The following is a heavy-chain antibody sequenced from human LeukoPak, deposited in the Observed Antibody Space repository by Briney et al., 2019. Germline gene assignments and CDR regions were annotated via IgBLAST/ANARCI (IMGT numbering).Heavy chain of an antibody. D-gene: IGHD3-10*01. J-gene: IGHJ4*02. CDR1: GDSISSSSYY. V-gene: IGHV4-39*01. Sequence: SETLSLTCTVSGDSISSSSYYWGWIRQPPGKGLERIGSIYYSGSTYYNPSLKSRVTISVDTSKNQFSLKLSSVTAADTAVYYCARHYYGSGDFDYWGQGTLVTVSS. CDR3: ARHYYGSGDFDY. CDR2: IYYSGST.